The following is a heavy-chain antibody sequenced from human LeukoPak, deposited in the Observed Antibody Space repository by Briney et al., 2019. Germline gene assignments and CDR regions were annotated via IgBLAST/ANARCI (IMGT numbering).Heavy chain of an antibody. V-gene: IGHV4-30-4*02. J-gene: IGHJ5*02. Sequence: SETLSLTCTVSGGSISSGDYYWSWIRQPPGKGLEWIGYIYYSGSTYYNPSLKSRVTISVDTSKNQFSLKLSSVTAADTAVYYCARDRVASRIFDPWGQGTLVTVSS. CDR2: IYYSGST. CDR3: ARDRVASRIFDP. D-gene: IGHD2-21*01. CDR1: GGSISSGDYY.